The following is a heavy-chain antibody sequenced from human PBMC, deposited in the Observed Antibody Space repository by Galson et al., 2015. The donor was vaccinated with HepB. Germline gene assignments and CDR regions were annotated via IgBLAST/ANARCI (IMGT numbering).Heavy chain of an antibody. J-gene: IGHJ6*02. V-gene: IGHV3-23*01. CDR1: GFTFSSYA. CDR3: AKDQRDSGYEIYYYYYGMDV. Sequence: SLRLSCAASGFTFSSYAMSWVRQAPGKGLEWVSAISGSGGSTYYADSVKGRFTISRDNSKNTLYLQMNSLRAEDTAVYYCAKDQRDSGYEIYYYYYGMDVWGQGTTVTVSS. D-gene: IGHD5-12*01. CDR2: ISGSGGST.